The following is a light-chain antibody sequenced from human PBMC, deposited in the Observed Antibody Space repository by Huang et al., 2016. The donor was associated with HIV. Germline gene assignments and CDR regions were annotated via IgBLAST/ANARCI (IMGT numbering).Light chain of an antibody. V-gene: IGKV1-39*01. J-gene: IGKJ4*01. CDR2: GAS. CDR1: QTISTY. Sequence: DIQMTQSPSSLSASVGDRVTITCRASQTISTYLTWYQQKPGKAPKLLIYGASSLQSVVPSRFSGSGSGTDFTLTISSLQPEDFATYYCQQSYFTPLTFGGGTRLEIK. CDR3: QQSYFTPLT.